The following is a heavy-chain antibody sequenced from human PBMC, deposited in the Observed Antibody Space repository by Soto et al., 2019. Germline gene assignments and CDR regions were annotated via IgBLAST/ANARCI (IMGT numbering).Heavy chain of an antibody. CDR2: INAGNGNT. V-gene: IGHV1-3*01. CDR1: GYTFTSYA. D-gene: IGHD2-15*01. J-gene: IGHJ5*02. Sequence: QVPLVQSGAEVKKPGASVKVSCKASGYTFTSYAMHWVRQAPGQRLEWMGWINAGNGNTKYSQKFQGRVTITRDTSASTAYMELSSLRSEDTAVYYCAVGVVAKNWFDPWGQGTLVTVSS. CDR3: AVGVVAKNWFDP.